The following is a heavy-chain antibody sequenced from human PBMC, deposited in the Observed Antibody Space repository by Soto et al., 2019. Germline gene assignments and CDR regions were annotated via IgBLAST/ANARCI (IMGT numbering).Heavy chain of an antibody. V-gene: IGHV3-53*01. J-gene: IGHJ4*02. Sequence: GGSLRLSCVASGFAVSNNYMNWVRQAPGKGLEWVSVVYSGGTTYYADSVRGRFTVSRDDSKNTLFLQMSSLRAEDTAVYYCARAGSPFDSDSSGYWGFDHWGQGTLVTVS. D-gene: IGHD3-22*01. CDR3: ARAGSPFDSDSSGYWGFDH. CDR2: VYSGGTT. CDR1: GFAVSNNY.